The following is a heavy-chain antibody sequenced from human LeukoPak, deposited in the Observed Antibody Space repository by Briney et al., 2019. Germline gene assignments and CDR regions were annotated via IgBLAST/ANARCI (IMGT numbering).Heavy chain of an antibody. CDR1: TYSISIGYY. Sequence: SETLSLTCTVSTYSISIGYYWGWIRQPPGKGLEWIWRIYYSGSTYYNPFIKNRVTTSLDRSKNQFSLKQSSVTAADTAVYSCARGIHYGSESYYNNYFDYWGQGILVTVS. D-gene: IGHD3-10*01. CDR2: IYYSGST. CDR3: ARGIHYGSESYYNNYFDY. J-gene: IGHJ4*02. V-gene: IGHV4-38-2*02.